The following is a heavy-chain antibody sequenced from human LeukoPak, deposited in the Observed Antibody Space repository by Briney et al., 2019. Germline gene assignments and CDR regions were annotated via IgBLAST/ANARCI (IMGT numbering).Heavy chain of an antibody. CDR2: IYYSGST. D-gene: IGHD5-18*01. V-gene: IGHV4-31*03. J-gene: IGHJ4*02. CDR1: GGSISSGGYY. Sequence: SSQTLSLTCTVSGGSISSGGYYWSWIRPHPGKGLEWIGYIYYSGSTYYNPSLKSRVTISIDTSKNQFSLKLSSVTAADTAVYYCARGVNRVTQYYFDYWGQGTLVTVSS. CDR3: ARGVNRVTQYYFDY.